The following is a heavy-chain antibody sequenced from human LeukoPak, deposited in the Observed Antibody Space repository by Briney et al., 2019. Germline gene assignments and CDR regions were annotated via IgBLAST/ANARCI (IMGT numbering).Heavy chain of an antibody. CDR3: ARDPVNCSGGSCYSNYFDY. D-gene: IGHD2-15*01. V-gene: IGHV3-21*01. CDR1: GFTFSSYS. Sequence: PGGSLRLSCAASGFTFSSYSMNWVRQAPGKGLEWVSSISSSSSYIYYADSVKGRFTISRDNAKNSLYLQMNSLRAEDTAVYYCARDPVNCSGGSCYSNYFDYWGQGTLVTVSS. CDR2: ISSSSSYI. J-gene: IGHJ4*02.